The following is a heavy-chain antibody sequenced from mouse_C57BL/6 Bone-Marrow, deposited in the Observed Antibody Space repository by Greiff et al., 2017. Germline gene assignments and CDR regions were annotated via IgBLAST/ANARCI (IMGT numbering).Heavy chain of an antibody. J-gene: IGHJ2*01. CDR1: GFSLTSSG. CDR3: ASGGLLRSNHHRGY. D-gene: IGHD2-3*01. CDR2: IWGVGST. Sequence: VQLQQSGPGLVAPSQSLSITCTVSGFSLTSSGVDWVRQSPGKGLEWLGVIWGVGSTNYNSALKSRLSISKDNSKSQVFLKMNSLQTDDTAMYYCASGGLLRSNHHRGYWGQGTTLTVSS. V-gene: IGHV2-6*01.